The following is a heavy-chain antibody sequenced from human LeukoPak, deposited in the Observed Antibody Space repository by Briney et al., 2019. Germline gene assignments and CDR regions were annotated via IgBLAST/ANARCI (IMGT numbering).Heavy chain of an antibody. CDR2: ISGSGGTT. V-gene: IGHV3-23*01. Sequence: GGSLRLSCVASGFNFSDYAMNWVRQAPGKGLERVSAISGSGGTTHYADSVKGRFAISRDNSKNTLSLQMSHLRHEDTARYYCAKDRYSNYGNWFDPWGQGTQVTVFS. CDR3: AKDRYSNYGNWFDP. D-gene: IGHD4-11*01. J-gene: IGHJ5*02. CDR1: GFNFSDYA.